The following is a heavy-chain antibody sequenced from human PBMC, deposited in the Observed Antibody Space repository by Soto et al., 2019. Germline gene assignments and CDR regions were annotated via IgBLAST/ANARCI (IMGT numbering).Heavy chain of an antibody. V-gene: IGHV3-21*01. J-gene: IGHJ4*02. CDR2: ISSSSSYI. CDR1: GFTFSSYS. Sequence: PGGSLRLSCAASGFTFSSYSMNWVRQAPGKGLEWVSSISSSSSYIYYADSVKGRFTISRDNAKNTLYLQMNSLRAEDTAVYYCARVLRYNWNDVSFDYWGQGTVVTVSS. CDR3: ARVLRYNWNDVSFDY. D-gene: IGHD1-20*01.